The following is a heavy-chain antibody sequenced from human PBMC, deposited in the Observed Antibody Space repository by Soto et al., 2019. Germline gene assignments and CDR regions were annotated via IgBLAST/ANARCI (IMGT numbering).Heavy chain of an antibody. CDR1: GYTLTELS. V-gene: IGHV1-24*01. CDR3: ATLDVTMIVVVTTGWYFDL. J-gene: IGHJ2*01. D-gene: IGHD3-22*01. CDR2: FDPEDGET. Sequence: ASVKVSCKISGYTLTELSMHWVRQSPGKGLEWKGGFDPEDGETIYAQKFQGRVTMTEDTSTDTAYMELSSLRSEDTAVYYCATLDVTMIVVVTTGWYFDLWGRGTLVTVSS.